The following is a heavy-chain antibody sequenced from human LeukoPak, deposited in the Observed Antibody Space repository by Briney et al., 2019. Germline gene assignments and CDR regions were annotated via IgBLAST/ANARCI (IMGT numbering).Heavy chain of an antibody. J-gene: IGHJ4*02. Sequence: ASVKVSCKVSGYTLTELSMHWVRQAPGKGLEWMGGFDPENGETIYAQKFQGRVTMTEDTSTDTAYMELSSLRSEDTAVYYCATDRGNYGDRRGWRGSLYYFDYWGQGTLVTVYS. V-gene: IGHV1-24*01. CDR2: FDPENGET. D-gene: IGHD4-17*01. CDR3: ATDRGNYGDRRGWRGSLYYFDY. CDR1: GYTLTELS.